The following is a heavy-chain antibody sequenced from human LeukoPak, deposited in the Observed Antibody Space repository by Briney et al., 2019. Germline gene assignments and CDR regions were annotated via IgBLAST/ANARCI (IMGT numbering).Heavy chain of an antibody. D-gene: IGHD1-14*01. CDR3: ARVNQCNRFDY. Sequence: KPSETLSPTWTVSGGSISSSSFDWGWIRQPPGKGLEWIGSIYYSGNNYYNPSLKSRVTISVDTSKNQFSLKLSSVTAADTAEYYCARVNQCNRFDYLRQGTLVTVSS. CDR2: IYYSGNN. J-gene: IGHJ4*02. CDR1: GGSISSSSFD. V-gene: IGHV4-39*01.